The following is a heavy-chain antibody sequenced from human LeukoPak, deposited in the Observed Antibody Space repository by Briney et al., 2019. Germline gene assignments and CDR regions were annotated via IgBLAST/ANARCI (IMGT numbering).Heavy chain of an antibody. V-gene: IGHV3-30*02. D-gene: IGHD3-10*01. CDR3: AKDMEFQPIDY. CDR2: IRYDGSNK. J-gene: IGHJ4*02. CDR1: GFTFSSYG. Sequence: PGGSLRLSCAASGFTFSSYGMHWVRQAPGKGLAWVAFIRYDGSNKYYADSVKGRFTISRDNSKNTLYLQMNSLRAEDTAVYYCAKDMEFQPIDYWGQGTLVTVSS.